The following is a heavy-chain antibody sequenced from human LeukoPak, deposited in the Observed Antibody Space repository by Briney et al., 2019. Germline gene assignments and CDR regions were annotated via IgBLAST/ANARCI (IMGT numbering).Heavy chain of an antibody. CDR2: ISYDGSNK. D-gene: IGHD3-22*01. J-gene: IGHJ4*02. CDR1: GFTFSSYA. V-gene: IGHV3-30*04. CDR3: ARDLPSFYYGSSGYYFGYFDF. Sequence: GGSLRLSCAASGFTFSSYAMHWVRQAPGKGLEWVAVISYDGSNKYYADSVKGRFTISRDNSKNTLYLQMNSLRAEDTAVYYRARDLPSFYYGSSGYYFGYFDFWGQGTPGTGSP.